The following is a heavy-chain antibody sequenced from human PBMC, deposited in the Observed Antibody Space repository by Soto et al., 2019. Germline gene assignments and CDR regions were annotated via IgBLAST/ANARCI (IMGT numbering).Heavy chain of an antibody. D-gene: IGHD1-1*01. V-gene: IGHV4-34*01. CDR3: ARSGRPHTVRRNWFDR. Sequence: PSETLSLTCAVYGGSFSSYSWDWIRQPPGKGLEWIGEINHSGGTNYNPSLKSRVTISVDTSKNQFSLRLSSVTAADTAVYYCARSGRPHTVRRNWFDRWGQGTLVTVSS. J-gene: IGHJ5*02. CDR1: GGSFSSYS. CDR2: INHSGGT.